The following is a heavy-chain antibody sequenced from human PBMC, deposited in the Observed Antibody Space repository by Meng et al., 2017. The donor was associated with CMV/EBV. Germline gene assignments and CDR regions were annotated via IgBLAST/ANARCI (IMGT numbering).Heavy chain of an antibody. CDR2: VDPEDGET. V-gene: IGHV1-69-2*01. J-gene: IGHJ4*02. Sequence: SGYTFTDYYMHWVQQAPGKGLEWMGLVDPEDGETIYAEKFQGRVTITADTSTDTAYMELSSLRSEDTAVYYCATEKSSRELPAFVDYWGQGTLVTVSS. CDR3: ATEKSSRELPAFVDY. D-gene: IGHD1-26*01. CDR1: GYTFTDYY.